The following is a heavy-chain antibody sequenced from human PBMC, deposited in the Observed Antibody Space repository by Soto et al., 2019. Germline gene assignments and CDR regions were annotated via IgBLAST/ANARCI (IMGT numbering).Heavy chain of an antibody. CDR3: VRTSLVVAVATREDF. V-gene: IGHV3-74*01. CDR1: GFTFSNYW. CDR2: IDSDGSRI. D-gene: IGHD2-15*01. J-gene: IGHJ4*02. Sequence: EVQLVESGGGLVQPGESLRLSCVASGFTFSNYWMHWVRQAPGKGLVWVSRIDSDGSRITYADFVKSRFTISRDNAKNTVYLHMNSLTAEDTAVYYCVRTSLVVAVATREDFWGQGTLVTVSS.